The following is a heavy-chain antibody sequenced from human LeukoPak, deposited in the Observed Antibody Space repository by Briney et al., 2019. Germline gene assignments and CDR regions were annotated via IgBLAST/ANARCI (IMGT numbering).Heavy chain of an antibody. CDR3: ARDGSGNAAY. CDR2: INPNSSDT. D-gene: IGHD3-10*01. V-gene: IGHV1-2*02. J-gene: IGHJ4*02. Sequence: ASVKVSCKASGYTFTDYYMHWVRQAPGQGLEWMGWINPNSSDTNYAQKFQGRVTMTRDTSITTAYMELSSLRSEDTAVYYCARDGSGNAAYWGQGTLVTVSS. CDR1: GYTFTDYY.